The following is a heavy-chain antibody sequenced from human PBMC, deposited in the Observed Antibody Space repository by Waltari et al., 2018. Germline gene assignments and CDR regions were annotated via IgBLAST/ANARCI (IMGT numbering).Heavy chain of an antibody. D-gene: IGHD3-10*01. Sequence: QVQLVQSGAEGKTPGASVKVSCKASGYTFTSYAMHCVLQAPGQRLEWMGWVNAGNGNTKYSQKFQGRVTITRDTSASTAYMELGSLRSEDTAVYYCARDLNRYYGSGGAGYWGQGTLVTVSS. CDR3: ARDLNRYYGSGGAGY. J-gene: IGHJ4*02. CDR2: VNAGNGNT. V-gene: IGHV1-3*01. CDR1: GYTFTSYA.